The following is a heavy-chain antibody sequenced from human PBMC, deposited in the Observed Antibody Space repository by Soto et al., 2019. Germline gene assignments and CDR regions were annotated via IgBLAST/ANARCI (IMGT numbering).Heavy chain of an antibody. J-gene: IGHJ3*02. D-gene: IGHD5-12*01. V-gene: IGHV1-18*04. CDR1: GYTLTNYG. CDR2: VTPYKADT. Sequence: QAQLVQSGAEVKKSGASVRVSCKASGYTLTNYGVTWVRQAPGQGLEWLGRVTPYKADTNSAQNLQGRVTMATDTSTNPAYLDLRGLRSDDTAVYFCATDGPANSGDLYAFHIWGQGTMVTGSA. CDR3: ATDGPANSGDLYAFHI.